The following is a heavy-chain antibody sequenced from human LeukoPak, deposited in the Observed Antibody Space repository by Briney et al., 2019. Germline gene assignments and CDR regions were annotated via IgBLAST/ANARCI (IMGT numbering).Heavy chain of an antibody. J-gene: IGHJ4*02. D-gene: IGHD2-2*02. CDR2: TTTYNGNT. V-gene: IGHV1-18*01. Sequence: ASVKVSCXASGYTFTSYGIIWVRQAPGQGLEWMGWTTTYNGNTNYARKFQDRVTVTTDTSTSTAYMELRSLRSDDTAVYFCARGELAFCSTTTCYSSFDYWGQGTLVTVSS. CDR1: GYTFTSYG. CDR3: ARGELAFCSTTTCYSSFDY.